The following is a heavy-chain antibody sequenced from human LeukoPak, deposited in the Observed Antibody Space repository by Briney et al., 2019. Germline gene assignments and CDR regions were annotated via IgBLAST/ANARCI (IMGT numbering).Heavy chain of an antibody. D-gene: IGHD3-10*01. J-gene: IGHJ4*02. CDR2: INHSGST. V-gene: IGHV4-34*01. Sequence: PSGTLSLTCAVYGGSFSGYYWSWIRQPPGKGLEWIGEINHSGSTNYNPSLKSRVTISVDTSKNQFSLRLSSVTAAGTAVYYCARGLKTMVRGATVYFDYWGQGTLVTVYS. CDR3: ARGLKTMVRGATVYFDY. CDR1: GGSFSGYY.